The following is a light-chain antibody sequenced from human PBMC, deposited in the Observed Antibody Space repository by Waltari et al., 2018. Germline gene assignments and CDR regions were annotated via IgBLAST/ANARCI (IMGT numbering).Light chain of an antibody. CDR1: QSIISY. J-gene: IGKJ4*01. Sequence: DIQMTQSPSSLSASVGDRVTITCRSSQSIISYLNWYQQKPGKAPDLLIYAASSLIIGVPSRFSSSGSGTDFTLTISSLQPEDFATYYCQQSYSTLALTFGGGTRVEIK. CDR2: AAS. V-gene: IGKV1-39*01. CDR3: QQSYSTLALT.